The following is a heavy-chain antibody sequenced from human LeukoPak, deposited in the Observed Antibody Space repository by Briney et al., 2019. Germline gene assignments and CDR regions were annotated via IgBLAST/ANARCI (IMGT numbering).Heavy chain of an antibody. CDR3: AKDLYGSGWTFEY. Sequence: PGGSLRLSCAASGFTFSNYAMSWVRQAPGKGLEWVSAISNGGSSAYYADSVPGRFTVSRDNSKNTLYLQMNSLRAEDTAIYYCAKDLYGSGWTFEYWGQGTLVTVSS. CDR2: ISNGGSSA. V-gene: IGHV3-23*01. D-gene: IGHD6-19*01. CDR1: GFTFSNYA. J-gene: IGHJ4*02.